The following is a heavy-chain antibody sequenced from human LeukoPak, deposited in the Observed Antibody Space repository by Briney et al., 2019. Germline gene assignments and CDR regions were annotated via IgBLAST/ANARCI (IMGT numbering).Heavy chain of an antibody. J-gene: IGHJ4*02. V-gene: IGHV1-46*01. CDR3: AREERGGDFHY. D-gene: IGHD2-21*02. CDR1: GYTLTNSN. Sequence: ASVNLSLTSSGYTLTNSNKYWGWQGPAQGNELVGLIYSSGTSTNFALKFQRIVTMTRDTSSNTVYMELSGLTSEDAAMYYCAREERGGDFHYWGQGTVVTVSS. CDR2: IYSSGTST.